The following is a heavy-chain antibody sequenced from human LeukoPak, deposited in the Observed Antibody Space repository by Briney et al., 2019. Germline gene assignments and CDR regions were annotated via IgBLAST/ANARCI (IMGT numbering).Heavy chain of an antibody. D-gene: IGHD2-15*01. CDR1: GYTFTGYY. V-gene: IGHV1-46*01. CDR3: AAARQYCSGGSCYSDSFQH. J-gene: IGHJ1*01. Sequence: ASVKVSCKASGYTFTGYYMHWVRQAPGQGLEWMGIINPSGGSTSYAQKFQGRVTMTRDTSTSTVYMELSGLRSEDTAVYYCAAARQYCSGGSCYSDSFQHWGQGTLVTVSS. CDR2: INPSGGST.